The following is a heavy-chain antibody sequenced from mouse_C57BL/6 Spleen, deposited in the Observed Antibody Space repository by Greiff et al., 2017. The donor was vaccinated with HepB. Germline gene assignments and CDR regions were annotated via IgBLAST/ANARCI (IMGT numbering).Heavy chain of an antibody. V-gene: IGHV1-52*01. CDR3: ASLDEYDGYFDV. J-gene: IGHJ1*03. D-gene: IGHD2-4*01. CDR1: GYTFTSYW. CDR2: IDPSDSET. Sequence: QVQLQQPVAELVRPGSSVKLSCKASGYTFTSYWMHWVKQRPIQGLEWIGNIDPSDSETHYNQKFKDKATLTVDKSSSTAYMQLSSLTSEDSAVYYCASLDEYDGYFDVWGTGTTVTVSS.